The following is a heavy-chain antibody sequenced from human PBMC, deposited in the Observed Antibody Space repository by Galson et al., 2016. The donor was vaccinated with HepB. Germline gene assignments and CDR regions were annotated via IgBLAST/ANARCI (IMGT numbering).Heavy chain of an antibody. CDR3: ARSRTTSGWFGRAFDV. CDR1: GGSVDDYY. D-gene: IGHD3-10*01. V-gene: IGHV4-59*02. Sequence: SETLFLTCSVSGGSVDDYYWHWIRQPPGKGLEWIGFVYYSGNIYYNPFLRSRVTISLDRSDNHVSLRLTSVAAADTAVYYCARSRTTSGWFGRAFDVWGQGTTVTVTS. J-gene: IGHJ3*01. CDR2: VYYSGNI.